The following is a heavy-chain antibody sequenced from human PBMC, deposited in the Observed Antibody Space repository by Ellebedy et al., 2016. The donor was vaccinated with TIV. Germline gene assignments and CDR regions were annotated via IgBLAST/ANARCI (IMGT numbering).Heavy chain of an antibody. CDR1: GYSFTSYW. D-gene: IGHD6-19*01. J-gene: IGHJ4*02. CDR3: ARHGDSDWSLDY. V-gene: IGHV5-51*01. Sequence: ASVKVSCKGSGYSFTSYWIGWVRQMPGKGLEWMGIIYPGDSDTRYSPSFQGQVTISADKSIGTTYLQWSSLEASDTAIYYCARHGDSDWSLDYWGQGTLVTVSS. CDR2: IYPGDSDT.